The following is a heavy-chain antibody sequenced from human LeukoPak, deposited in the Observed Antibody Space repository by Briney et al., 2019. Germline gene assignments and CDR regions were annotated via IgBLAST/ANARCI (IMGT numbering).Heavy chain of an antibody. Sequence: GGSLRLSCAASGFXFSAYDIHWVRQPIGEGQAWLSLIGAGGDTYYAGSMWGRFTISRENAKNPLYLQLNSLTAEDTAIYFCARSSVVAAMGLDYWGQGALVTVTS. CDR2: IGAGGDT. J-gene: IGHJ4*02. V-gene: IGHV3-13*04. CDR1: GFXFSAYD. D-gene: IGHD2-15*01. CDR3: ARSSVVAAMGLDY.